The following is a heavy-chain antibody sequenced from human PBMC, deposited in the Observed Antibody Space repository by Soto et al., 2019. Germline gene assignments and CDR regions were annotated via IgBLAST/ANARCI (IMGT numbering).Heavy chain of an antibody. V-gene: IGHV3-48*02. J-gene: IGHJ6*02. CDR2: ISSSSSTI. D-gene: IGHD3-10*01. CDR3: ARDARSGSGSYYIQKYYYYGMDV. Sequence: GGSLRLSCAASGFTFSSYSMNWVRQAPGKGLEWVSYISSSSSTIYYADSVKGRFTISRDNAKNSLYLQMNSLRDEDTAVYYCARDARSGSGSYYIQKYYYYGMDVWGQGTTVTVSS. CDR1: GFTFSSYS.